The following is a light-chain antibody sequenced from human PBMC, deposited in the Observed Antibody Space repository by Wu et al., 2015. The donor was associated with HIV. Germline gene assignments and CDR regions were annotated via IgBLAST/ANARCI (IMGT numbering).Light chain of an antibody. J-gene: IGKJ2*01. CDR3: QHYDSFSLPYT. Sequence: DIQLTQSPSFLSASIGDRVTISCRASQGIRSSLAWYQQRSGQVPKLLIFSASTLQHGVPSRFSGSGSGTEFTLTINSLQPDDFATYYCQHYDSFSLPYTFGQGTKLEIK. CDR2: SAS. V-gene: IGKV1-9*01. CDR1: QGIRSS.